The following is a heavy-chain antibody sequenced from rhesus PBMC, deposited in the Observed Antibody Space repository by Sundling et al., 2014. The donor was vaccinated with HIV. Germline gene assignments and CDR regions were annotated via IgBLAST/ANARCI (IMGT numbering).Heavy chain of an antibody. CDR3: AKGSAVVDY. Sequence: EVQLVETGGGLVQPGGSLKLSCATSGFTFSPYGMSWVRQAPGKGLDWVSTINNNGGSTYYADSVKGRFTISRDNSENTLSLQMNSLRSEDTAVYYCAKGSAVVDYWGQGVLVTVSS. D-gene: IGHD6-31*01. CDR1: GFTFSPYG. CDR2: INNNGGST. V-gene: IGHV3-103*01. J-gene: IGHJ4*01.